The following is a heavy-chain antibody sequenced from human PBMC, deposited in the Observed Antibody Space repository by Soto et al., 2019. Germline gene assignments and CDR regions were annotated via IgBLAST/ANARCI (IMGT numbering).Heavy chain of an antibody. J-gene: IGHJ4*02. V-gene: IGHV2-5*02. Sequence: QITLKESGPTLVKPTQTLTLTCTFSGFSLSTRGVGVGWIRQPPGKALEWLALLYWDDDEGYSPSLKSRLTISKDTSQNQVVLTVTNMDPVDTATYYCAHRPRGYSNYFDYWGQGTLVTVSS. D-gene: IGHD5-18*01. CDR2: LYWDDDE. CDR3: AHRPRGYSNYFDY. CDR1: GFSLSTRGVG.